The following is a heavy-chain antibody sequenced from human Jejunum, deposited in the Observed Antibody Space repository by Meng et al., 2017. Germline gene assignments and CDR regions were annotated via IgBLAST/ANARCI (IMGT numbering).Heavy chain of an antibody. J-gene: IGHJ3*02. V-gene: IGHV3-7*01. CDR2: INLDESTK. CDR1: GFTFSSYW. Sequence: GGSLRLSCVASGFTFSSYWMSWVRQSPGKGLELVANINLDESTKNYVDSVKGRFTISRDNAKNSVYLQMNTLSAEDAALYYCARDPGSGSFDIWGQGTMVTVSS. CDR3: ARDPGSGSFDI. D-gene: IGHD1-14*01.